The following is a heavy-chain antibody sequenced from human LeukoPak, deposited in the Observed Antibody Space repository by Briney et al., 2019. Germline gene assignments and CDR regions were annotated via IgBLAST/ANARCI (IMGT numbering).Heavy chain of an antibody. CDR3: ARDRTATTREGAFDI. V-gene: IGHV3-11*06. D-gene: IGHD4-17*01. J-gene: IGHJ3*02. CDR1: GFTFSDYY. CDR2: ISSSSSYT. Sequence: PGGSPRLSCAASGFTFSDYYMSWIRQAPGKGLEWVSYISSSSSYTNYADSVKGRFTISRDNAKNSLYLQMNSLRAEDTAVYYCARDRTATTREGAFDIWAKGQWSPSLQ.